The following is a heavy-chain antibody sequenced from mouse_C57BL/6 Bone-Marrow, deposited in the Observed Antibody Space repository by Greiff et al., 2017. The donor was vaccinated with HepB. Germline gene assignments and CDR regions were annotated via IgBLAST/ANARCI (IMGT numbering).Heavy chain of an antibody. J-gene: IGHJ1*03. CDR3: YVGWYFDV. CDR2: INSDGGST. CDR1: EYEFPSHD. Sequence: EMKLVESGGGLVQPGESLKLSCESNEYEFPSHDMSWVRKTPEKRLELVAAINSDGGSTYYPDTMERRFIISRDNTKKTLYLQMSSLRSEDTALLSNYVGWYFDVWGTGTTVTVSS. D-gene: IGHD2-5*01. V-gene: IGHV5-2*01.